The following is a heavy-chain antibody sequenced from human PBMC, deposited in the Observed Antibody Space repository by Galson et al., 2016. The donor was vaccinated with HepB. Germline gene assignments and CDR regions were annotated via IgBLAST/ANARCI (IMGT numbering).Heavy chain of an antibody. J-gene: IGHJ2*01. Sequence: ETLSLTCDVSGGSISRSNWKSWVRQVPGKGLEWIGQIYHSGTTNYNPSLKSRVTMSVDKSNKQFSLNLRSVTAADTAVYYCASYYDNDYWYFDLWGRGTLVTVSS. CDR1: GGSISRSNW. V-gene: IGHV4-4*02. D-gene: IGHD3-22*01. CDR2: IYHSGTT. CDR3: ASYYDNDYWYFDL.